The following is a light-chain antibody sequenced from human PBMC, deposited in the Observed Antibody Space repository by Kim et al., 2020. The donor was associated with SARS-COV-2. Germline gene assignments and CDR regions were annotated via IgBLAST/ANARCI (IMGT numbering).Light chain of an antibody. V-gene: IGKV1-5*03. J-gene: IGKJ1*01. CDR2: GAS. CDR3: QQYNSFPWT. Sequence: DIQMTQSPSTLAASMGDRVTITCRASESVSGSLAWYQQKPGKAPNLLIYGASTLESGVPSRFSGSASGTEFTLTISSLQPDDFATYYCQQYNSFPWTFGQGTKVDIK. CDR1: ESVSGS.